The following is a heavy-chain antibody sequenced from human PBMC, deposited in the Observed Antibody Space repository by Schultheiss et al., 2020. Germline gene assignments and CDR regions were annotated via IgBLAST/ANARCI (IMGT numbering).Heavy chain of an antibody. Sequence: GGSLRLSCAASGFTFDDYTMHWVRQAPGKGLEWVSLISWDGGSTYYADSVKGRFTISRDNSKNSLYLQMNSLRTEDTALYYCALSGSYLGYFDYWGQGTLVTGS. V-gene: IGHV3-43*01. CDR1: GFTFDDYT. CDR3: ALSGSYLGYFDY. CDR2: ISWDGGST. D-gene: IGHD1-26*01. J-gene: IGHJ4*02.